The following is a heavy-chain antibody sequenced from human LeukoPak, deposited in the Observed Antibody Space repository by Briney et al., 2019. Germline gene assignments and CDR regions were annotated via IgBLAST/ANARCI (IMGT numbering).Heavy chain of an antibody. Sequence: SETLSRTCAVYGGSFSGYYWIWIPQPPGQGLEWIREINDSGNTSYAQSLKSRVTISVDTSKSQVYLSLRCVSAADTAVYFCARGGIEGRFKNWGQGILVTVSS. V-gene: IGHV4-34*01. CDR3: ARGGIEGRFKN. CDR1: GGSFSGYY. J-gene: IGHJ4*02. CDR2: INDSGNT. D-gene: IGHD6-6*01.